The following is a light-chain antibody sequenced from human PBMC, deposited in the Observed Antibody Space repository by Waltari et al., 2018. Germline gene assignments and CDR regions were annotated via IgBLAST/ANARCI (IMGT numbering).Light chain of an antibody. Sequence: EIVMTQSLATLSVFPGERATLSCRASQSIRSNLAWYQHKPGQAPRLLIYGASTRATGIPARFSGSGSGTEFTLTISSLQSEDFAVYFCQQYDNWLWTFGQGTKVEIK. J-gene: IGKJ1*01. CDR1: QSIRSN. CDR3: QQYDNWLWT. V-gene: IGKV3-15*01. CDR2: GAS.